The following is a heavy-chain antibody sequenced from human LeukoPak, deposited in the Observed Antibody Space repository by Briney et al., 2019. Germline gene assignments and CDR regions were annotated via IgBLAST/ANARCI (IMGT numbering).Heavy chain of an antibody. J-gene: IGHJ4*02. CDR3: AREILGGFNPGAY. V-gene: IGHV4-4*02. CDR1: LDSTTSNF. Sequence: SETLSLTCTVSLDSTTSNFWSWVRQPPGKGLEWIGEIHRSGSPNYNPSLQSRVTISIDRSRDQIALELSSVTAADTAVYYCAREILGGFNPGAYWGQGTLVTVSS. D-gene: IGHD1-14*01. CDR2: IHRSGSP.